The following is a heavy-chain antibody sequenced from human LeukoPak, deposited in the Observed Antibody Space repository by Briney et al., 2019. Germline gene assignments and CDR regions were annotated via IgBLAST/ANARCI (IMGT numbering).Heavy chain of an antibody. D-gene: IGHD3-10*01. Sequence: ASVKVSCKASGGTFSSYAISWVRQAPGQGLEWMGRIIPIFGTANYAQKFQGRVTITTDESTSTAYMELSSLRSEDTAVYYCARATMVRGVIVLSAFDIWGQRTMVTVSS. J-gene: IGHJ3*02. V-gene: IGHV1-69*05. CDR1: GGTFSSYA. CDR2: IIPIFGTA. CDR3: ARATMVRGVIVLSAFDI.